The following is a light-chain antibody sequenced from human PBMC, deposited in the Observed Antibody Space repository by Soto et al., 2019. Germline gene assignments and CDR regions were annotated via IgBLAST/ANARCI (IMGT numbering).Light chain of an antibody. J-gene: IGKJ1*01. V-gene: IGKV3-15*01. CDR1: KSVSSN. Sequence: EIAMSQSPATLSVPPWDGAPLWSIASKSVSSNLAWYQQKPGQAPRLLMYGASTRATGIPDRFSGTGSVTDFTLTVSSLQSEDFAVYYCQQYDNWPQTFGQGTKVDIK. CDR2: GAS. CDR3: QQYDNWPQT.